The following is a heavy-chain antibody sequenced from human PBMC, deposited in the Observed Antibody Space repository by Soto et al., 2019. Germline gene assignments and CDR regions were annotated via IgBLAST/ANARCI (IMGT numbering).Heavy chain of an antibody. CDR3: AKGSYYYGSGSYPDY. CDR1: GDSVSSNSAA. J-gene: IGHJ4*02. D-gene: IGHD3-10*01. CDR2: TYYRSKWYN. V-gene: IGHV6-1*01. Sequence: SQTLSLTCAISGDSVSSNSAAWNWIRQSPSRGLEWLGRTYYRSKWYNDYAVSVKSRITINPDTSKNQFSLQLNSVTPEDTAVYYCAKGSYYYGSGSYPDYWGQGTLVTVSS.